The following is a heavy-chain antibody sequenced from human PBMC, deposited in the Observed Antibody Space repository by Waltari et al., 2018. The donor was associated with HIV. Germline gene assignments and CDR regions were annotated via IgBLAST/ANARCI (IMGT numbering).Heavy chain of an antibody. CDR3: ARRYCGRACNDFYYFDL. D-gene: IGHD2-21*02. CDR2: VFLTGNT. CDR1: GGSISSSHYY. J-gene: IGHJ2*01. Sequence: QVQLQESGPGLVKTSQTLSLTCTVSGGSISSSHYYWSWIRQPAGKGLEWIGRVFLTGNTNYHPSLRSRVSISMDPSKNQFSLKLNSVTAADTAVYYCARRYCGRACNDFYYFDLWGRGTLVTVSS. V-gene: IGHV4-61*02.